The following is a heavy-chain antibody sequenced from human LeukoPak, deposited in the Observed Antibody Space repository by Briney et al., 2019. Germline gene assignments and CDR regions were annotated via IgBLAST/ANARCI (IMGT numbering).Heavy chain of an antibody. V-gene: IGHV1-69*05. D-gene: IGHD3-16*02. Sequence: SVKVSCKASGGTFSSYAICWVRQAPGQGLEWMGGIIPIFGTANYAQKFQGRVTITTDESTSTAYMELSSLRSEDTAVYYCARNLGLSRSYYYYMDVWGKGTTVTVSS. CDR2: IIPIFGTA. CDR1: GGTFSSYA. J-gene: IGHJ6*03. CDR3: ARNLGLSRSYYYYMDV.